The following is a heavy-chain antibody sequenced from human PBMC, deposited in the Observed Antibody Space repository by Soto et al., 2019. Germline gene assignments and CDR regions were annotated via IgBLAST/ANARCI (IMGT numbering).Heavy chain of an antibody. J-gene: IGHJ6*03. Sequence: PSETLSLTCAVYGGSFSGYYWSWIRQPPGKGLEWIGEINHSGSTNYNPSLKSRVTISVDTSKNQFSLKLSSVTAADTAVYYCARINRSPGRQRRYYMDVWGKGTTVTVSS. CDR3: ARINRSPGRQRRYYMDV. D-gene: IGHD1-1*01. CDR2: INHSGST. V-gene: IGHV4-34*01. CDR1: GGSFSGYY.